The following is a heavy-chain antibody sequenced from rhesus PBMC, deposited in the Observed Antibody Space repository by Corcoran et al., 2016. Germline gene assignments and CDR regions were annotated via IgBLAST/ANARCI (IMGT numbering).Heavy chain of an antibody. J-gene: IGHJ4*01. V-gene: IGHV3S18*01. CDR1: GFGFSDYY. CDR3: ARENYYDSGYYTVKYFDY. D-gene: IGHD3-28*01. CDR2: ISYTGGNT. Sequence: EVQLVESGGGLAQPGGSLRLSCAASGFGFSDYYMYWVRKATGKGLAGGSGISYTGGNTNKPTAVRSRFTISIENANNTLYLKMDSLRAEDTSVYYCARENYYDSGYYTVKYFDYWGQGVLVTVSS.